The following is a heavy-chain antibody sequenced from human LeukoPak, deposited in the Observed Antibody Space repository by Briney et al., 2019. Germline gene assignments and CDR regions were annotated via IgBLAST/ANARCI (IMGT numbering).Heavy chain of an antibody. CDR2: IYPGDSDT. Sequence: GESLKISCKASGYSFTSYWIGWVRQMPRKGLEWMGIIYPGDSDTRYSPSFQGRVTISADKSISTAYLQGSSLKASDTAMYYCATSFQFGELLLLDYWGQGTLVTVSS. CDR1: GYSFTSYW. CDR3: ATSFQFGELLLLDY. J-gene: IGHJ4*02. V-gene: IGHV5-51*01. D-gene: IGHD3-10*01.